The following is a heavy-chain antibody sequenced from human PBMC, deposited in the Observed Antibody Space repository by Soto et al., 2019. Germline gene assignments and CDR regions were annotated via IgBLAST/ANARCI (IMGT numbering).Heavy chain of an antibody. J-gene: IGHJ6*02. Sequence: KTSETLSLTRTVSGGSISRGGYYWSWIRQHPGKGLEWIGYIYYSGSTYYNPSLKSRVTISVDTSKNQFSLKLSSVTAADTAVYYCARNLRVRGVIIPGWYYGMDVWGQWTTVTVSS. CDR1: GGSISRGGYY. CDR3: ARNLRVRGVIIPGWYYGMDV. V-gene: IGHV4-31*03. CDR2: IYYSGST. D-gene: IGHD3-10*01.